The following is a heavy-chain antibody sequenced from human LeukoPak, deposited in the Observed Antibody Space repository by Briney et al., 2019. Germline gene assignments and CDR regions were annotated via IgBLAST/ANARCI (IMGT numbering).Heavy chain of an antibody. V-gene: IGHV3-23*01. CDR2: ISGSGGST. CDR1: GFTFSSYA. J-gene: IGHJ4*02. Sequence: GGSLRLSCAASGFTFSSYAMSWVRQAPGKGLEWVSAISGSGGSTYYADSVKGRFTISRDNSKNTLYLQMNSLRAEDTAVYYCAPKYSGSHYGGVFFDYWGQGTLVTVSS. D-gene: IGHD1-26*01. CDR3: APKYSGSHYGGVFFDY.